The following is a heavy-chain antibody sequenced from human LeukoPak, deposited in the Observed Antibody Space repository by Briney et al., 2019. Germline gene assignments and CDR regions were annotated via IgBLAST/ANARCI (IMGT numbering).Heavy chain of an antibody. Sequence: PSETLSLTCTVSGGSISSGGYYWSWIRQHPGKGLEWIGYIYYSGSTYYNPSLKSRVTISVDTSKNQFSLKLSSATAADTAVYYCARADDYGDYPRRFDYWGQGTLVTVSS. CDR2: IYYSGST. V-gene: IGHV4-31*03. CDR1: GGSISSGGYY. D-gene: IGHD4-17*01. J-gene: IGHJ4*02. CDR3: ARADDYGDYPRRFDY.